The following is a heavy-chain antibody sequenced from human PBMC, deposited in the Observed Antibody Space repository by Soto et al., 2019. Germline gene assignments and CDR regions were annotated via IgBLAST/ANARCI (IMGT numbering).Heavy chain of an antibody. CDR1: GFTFSKAW. CDR3: NTYPLSWFGELFISKWYDP. Sequence: GGSLRLSCAASGFTFSKAWMNWVRQAPGKGLEWVGRIKSKTDGGTTDYAAPVKGRFTISRDDSKNTLYLQMNSLKTEDTVVYFCNTYPLSWFGELFISKWYDPWGQGTLVTVSS. D-gene: IGHD3-10*01. J-gene: IGHJ5*02. V-gene: IGHV3-15*07. CDR2: IKSKTDGGTT.